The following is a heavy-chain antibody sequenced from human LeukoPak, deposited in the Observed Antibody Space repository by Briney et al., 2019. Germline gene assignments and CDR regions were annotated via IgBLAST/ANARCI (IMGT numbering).Heavy chain of an antibody. D-gene: IGHD4-11*01. CDR1: GYTFTSYY. CDR3: ARDPTTVTTLGYNWFDP. J-gene: IGHJ5*02. Sequence: ASVKVSCKASGYTFTSYYMHWVRQAPGQGLEWMGIINPSGGSTSYAQKFQGRVTMTRDTSTSTVYMELSSLRSEDTAVYYCARDPTTVTTLGYNWFDPWGQGTLVTVSS. CDR2: INPSGGST. V-gene: IGHV1-46*01.